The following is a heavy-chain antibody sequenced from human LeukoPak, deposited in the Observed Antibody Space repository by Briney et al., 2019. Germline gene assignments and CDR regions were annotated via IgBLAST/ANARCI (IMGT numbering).Heavy chain of an antibody. CDR2: ISWNSGSI. CDR3: AKETDPTTVTVWDY. CDR1: GFTFDDYA. J-gene: IGHJ4*02. D-gene: IGHD4-17*01. Sequence: PGGSLRISCAASGFTFDDYAMRWGRQAPGKVLEWVSGISWNSGSIGYADSVKGRFTISRDNAKNSLYLQMNSLRAEDTAVYYCAKETDPTTVTVWDYWGQGTLVTVSS. V-gene: IGHV3-9*01.